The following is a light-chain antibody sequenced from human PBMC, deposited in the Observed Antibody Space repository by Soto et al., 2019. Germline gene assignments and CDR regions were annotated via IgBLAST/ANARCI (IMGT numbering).Light chain of an antibody. CDR2: DIS. Sequence: QSVLTQPASVSGSPGQSITISCTGTSSDVGGYNFVYWYQQHPGKVPKLMIYDISNRPSGVSDRFSGSKSGTTASLTISGLQAEDEADYFCRSYATRITRWVFGAGTKLTVL. V-gene: IGLV2-14*03. CDR3: RSYATRITRWV. CDR1: SSDVGGYNF. J-gene: IGLJ3*02.